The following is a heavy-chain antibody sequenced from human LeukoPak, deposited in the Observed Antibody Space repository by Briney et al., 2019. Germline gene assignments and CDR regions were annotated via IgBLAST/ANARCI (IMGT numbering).Heavy chain of an antibody. CDR2: ISYDGNNK. Sequence: GGSLRLSCAATGFTFSSYGMHWVRQAPGKGLEWVAVISYDGNNKYYADSVKGRFTISRDNSKNTLYLQMNSLRAEDTAVYYCSNSGYDKGGFDYWGQGTLVTVSS. D-gene: IGHD5-12*01. J-gene: IGHJ4*02. CDR1: GFTFSSYG. CDR3: SNSGYDKGGFDY. V-gene: IGHV3-30*18.